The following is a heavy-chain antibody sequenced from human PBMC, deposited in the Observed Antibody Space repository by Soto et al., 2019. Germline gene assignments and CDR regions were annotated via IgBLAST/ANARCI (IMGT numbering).Heavy chain of an antibody. CDR3: ALGVYGSGSYYKGFYYGMDV. D-gene: IGHD3-10*01. V-gene: IGHV3-33*01. Sequence: QVQLVESGGGVVQPGRSLRLSCAASGFTFSSYGMHWVRQAPGKGLEWVAVIWDDGSNKYYADSVKGRFTISRDNSKNTLYLQMNSLRAEDTAVYYCALGVYGSGSYYKGFYYGMDVWGQGTTVTVSS. CDR2: IWDDGSNK. CDR1: GFTFSSYG. J-gene: IGHJ6*02.